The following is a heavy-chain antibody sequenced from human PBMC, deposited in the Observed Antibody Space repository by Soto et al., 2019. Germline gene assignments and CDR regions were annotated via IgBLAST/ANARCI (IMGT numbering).Heavy chain of an antibody. CDR3: ARPLKVAGDY. Sequence: EVQLLESGGGLVQPGGSLRLSCAASGFIFSNYAMNWVRQAPGKGLEWVSGISGSGGSTYYADSVKGRFTISRDNSRKTLYLPMSSLRADDTAVYYCARPLKVAGDYWGQGTLVTVSS. CDR2: ISGSGGST. V-gene: IGHV3-23*01. CDR1: GFIFSNYA. D-gene: IGHD6-19*01. J-gene: IGHJ4*02.